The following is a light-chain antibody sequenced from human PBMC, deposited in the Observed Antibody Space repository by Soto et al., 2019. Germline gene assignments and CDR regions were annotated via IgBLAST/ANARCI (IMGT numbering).Light chain of an antibody. CDR1: KLGDKY. J-gene: IGLJ2*01. CDR2: QDS. CDR3: QAWDSSTASVV. Sequence: SYELTQPPSVSVSPGQTASITCSGDKLGDKYACWYQQKPGQSPVLVIYQDSKRPSGIHERFSGSNSGNTATLTISGTQAMDEADYYCQAWDSSTASVVFGGGTKVTVL. V-gene: IGLV3-1*01.